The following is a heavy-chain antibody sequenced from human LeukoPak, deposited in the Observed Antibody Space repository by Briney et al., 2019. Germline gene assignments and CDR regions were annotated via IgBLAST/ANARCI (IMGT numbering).Heavy chain of an antibody. V-gene: IGHV3-21*01. CDR2: ISGSSSYI. CDR3: ARESSPYDSSAYHGGVDY. J-gene: IGHJ4*02. CDR1: GFTFSSYS. D-gene: IGHD3-22*01. Sequence: GGSLRLSCAASGFTFSSYSMNWVRQAPGKGLEWVSSISGSSSYIYYADSVKGRFTISRDNAKNSLYLQMNSLRAEDTAVYYCARESSPYDSSAYHGGVDYWGQGTLVTVSS.